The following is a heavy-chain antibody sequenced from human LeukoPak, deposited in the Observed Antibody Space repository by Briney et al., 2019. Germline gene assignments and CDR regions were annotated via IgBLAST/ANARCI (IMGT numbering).Heavy chain of an antibody. CDR1: GFTFSTYA. V-gene: IGHV3-30-3*01. D-gene: IGHD3-10*01. CDR2: ISYDGSNK. J-gene: IGHJ4*02. Sequence: GRSLRLSCAASGFTFSTYAMHWVRQGPGKGLEWVAVISYDGSNKYYADSVKGRFTISRDNSKNTLYLQMSSLSAEDTAVYYCARTTTPHYYGSGSYALGYWGQGTLVTVPS. CDR3: ARTTTPHYYGSGSYALGY.